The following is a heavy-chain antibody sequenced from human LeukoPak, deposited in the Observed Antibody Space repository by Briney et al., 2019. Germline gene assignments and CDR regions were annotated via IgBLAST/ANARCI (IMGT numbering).Heavy chain of an antibody. CDR3: ARCPFSRGIVATIVHFDY. CDR2: VDWDDDK. CDR1: GFSLSTAGMC. J-gene: IGHJ4*02. V-gene: IGHV2-70*11. D-gene: IGHD5-12*01. Sequence: SGPTLVTPPQTLTLTCTFSGFSLSTAGMCLCWLRQPPGKALGWLARVDWDDDKYYSTSLKTRLTISKDTSKNQVILTMPNMDPVDTATYYCARCPFSRGIVATIVHFDYWGQGTPVTVSS.